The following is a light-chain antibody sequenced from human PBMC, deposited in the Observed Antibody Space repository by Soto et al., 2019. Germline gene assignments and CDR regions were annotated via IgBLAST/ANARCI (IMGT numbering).Light chain of an antibody. J-gene: IGKJ2*01. CDR3: QQSYITPNN. Sequence: DIQMTQSPSSLSASVGDTVTITCRASQSISVHLNWYQQKGGKVPKLLIYAASNLYNRVPSRFSGILSETDFVLIIINLKTEYYTTYFFQQSYITPNNFNQGTRLEIK. CDR2: AAS. CDR1: QSISVH. V-gene: IGKV1-39*01.